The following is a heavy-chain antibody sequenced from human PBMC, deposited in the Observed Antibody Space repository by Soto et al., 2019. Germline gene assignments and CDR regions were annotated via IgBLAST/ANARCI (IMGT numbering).Heavy chain of an antibody. V-gene: IGHV3-23*01. D-gene: IGHD3-3*01. CDR2: ISGSGGST. Sequence: GGSLRLSCAASGFTFSSYAMSWVRQAPGKGLEWVSAISGSGGSTYYADSVKGRFTISRDNSKNTLYLQMNSLRAEDTAVYYCAKDGRKEAIFGVPKAYYMDGWGKGTTVTVSS. CDR1: GFTFSSYA. J-gene: IGHJ6*03. CDR3: AKDGRKEAIFGVPKAYYMDG.